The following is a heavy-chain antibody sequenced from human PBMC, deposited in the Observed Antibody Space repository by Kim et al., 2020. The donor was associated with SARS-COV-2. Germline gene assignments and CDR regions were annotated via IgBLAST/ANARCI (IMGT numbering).Heavy chain of an antibody. D-gene: IGHD6-13*01. Sequence: PSLKSRVTISVDTSKNQFSLKLSSVTAADTAVYYCARRFIAAAGGDGMDVWGQGTTVTVSS. V-gene: IGHV4-34*01. CDR3: ARRFIAAAGGDGMDV. J-gene: IGHJ6*02.